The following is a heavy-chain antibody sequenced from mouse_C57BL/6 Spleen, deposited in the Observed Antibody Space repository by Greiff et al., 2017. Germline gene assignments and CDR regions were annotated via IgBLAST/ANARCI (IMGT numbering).Heavy chain of an antibody. V-gene: IGHV1-26*01. CDR2: INPNNGGT. CDR1: GYTFTDYY. J-gene: IGHJ3*01. D-gene: IGHD2-1*01. Sequence: VQLQQSGPELVKPGASVKISCKASGYTFTDYYMNWVKQSHGKSLEWIGDINPNNGGTSYNQKFKGKATLTVDKSSSTAYMELRSLTSEDSAVYYCAREGLGNYAWFAYWGQGTLVTVSA. CDR3: AREGLGNYAWFAY.